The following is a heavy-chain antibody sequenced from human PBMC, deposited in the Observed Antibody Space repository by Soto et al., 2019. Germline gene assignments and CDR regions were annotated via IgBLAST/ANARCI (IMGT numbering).Heavy chain of an antibody. CDR1: GGSILNGGHY. Sequence: SETLSLTCTVSGGSILNGGHYWTLIRQPPGKGLEWIGYTHDSGSTYYNPSLKSRVTISVDTSKNQFSLKLRSVTAADTAVYYCARRYCSGNLCYLDNWYDPWGQGTQVTVSS. CDR2: THDSGST. J-gene: IGHJ5*02. CDR3: ARRYCSGNLCYLDNWYDP. D-gene: IGHD2-15*01. V-gene: IGHV4-30-4*08.